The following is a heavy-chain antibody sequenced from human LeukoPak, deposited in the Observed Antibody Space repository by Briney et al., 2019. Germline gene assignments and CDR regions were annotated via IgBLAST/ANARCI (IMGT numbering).Heavy chain of an antibody. CDR1: GFTFSSYT. CDR3: ARVVPGTGLFY. Sequence: GGSLRLSCAASGFTFSSYTMNWVRQAPGKGLEWVSSISSSSSRIYYADSVKGRFTISRDNAKNSLYLQMNSLRAEDTAVYYCARVVPGTGLFYWGQGTLVTVSS. CDR2: ISSSSSRI. V-gene: IGHV3-21*01. J-gene: IGHJ4*02. D-gene: IGHD2-8*02.